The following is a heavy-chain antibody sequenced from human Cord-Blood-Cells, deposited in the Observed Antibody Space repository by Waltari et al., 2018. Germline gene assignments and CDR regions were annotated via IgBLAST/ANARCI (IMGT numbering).Heavy chain of an antibody. Sequence: EVQLVESGGGLVQPGGPLRLSCAAPGFTFSRYWMSWLRQAPGKGLEWVANIKQDGSEKYYVDSVKGRFTISRDNAKNSLYLQMNSLRAEDTAVYYCARVTSSGWYYFDYWGQGTLVTVSS. CDR3: ARVTSSGWYYFDY. V-gene: IGHV3-7*01. CDR2: IKQDGSEK. D-gene: IGHD6-19*01. J-gene: IGHJ4*02. CDR1: GFTFSRYW.